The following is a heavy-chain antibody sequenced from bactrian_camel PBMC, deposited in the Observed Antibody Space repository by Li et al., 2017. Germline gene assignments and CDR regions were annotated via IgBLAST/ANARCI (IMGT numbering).Heavy chain of an antibody. CDR2: INSGGSTT. D-gene: IGHD4*01. CDR1: GFTFSSYA. CDR3: ANSRERYSDYVHAY. V-gene: IGHV3S31*01. Sequence: VQLVESGGGLVQPGGSLRLSCVASGFTFSSYAMFWVRQAPGKGLEWVSSINSGGSTTYYADSVKGRFTISRDNAKNTLYLHLNSLKTEDTAMYYCANSRERYSDYVHAYWGQGTQVTVS. J-gene: IGHJ4*01.